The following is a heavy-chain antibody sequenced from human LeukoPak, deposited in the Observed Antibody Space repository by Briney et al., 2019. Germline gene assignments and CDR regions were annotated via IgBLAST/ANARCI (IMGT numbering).Heavy chain of an antibody. V-gene: IGHV3-9*01. Sequence: PGGSLRLSCAASGFTFDDYAMHWVRQAPGKCLEWVSGISWNSGSIGYADSVKGRFTISRENAKNSLYLQMNSLRAEDTALYYCAKDFASRYYDSSGSLFDPWGQGTLVTVSS. J-gene: IGHJ5*02. CDR1: GFTFDDYA. D-gene: IGHD3-22*01. CDR2: ISWNSGSI. CDR3: AKDFASRYYDSSGSLFDP.